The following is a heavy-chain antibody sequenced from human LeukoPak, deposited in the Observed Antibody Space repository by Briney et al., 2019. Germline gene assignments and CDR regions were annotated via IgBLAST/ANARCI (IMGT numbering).Heavy chain of an antibody. CDR3: ARALTGTEDDAFDI. Sequence: GGSLRLSCAASGFTFSSYAMHWVRQAPGKGLEWVAVISYDGSNKYYADSVKGRFTISRDNSKNTLYLQMNSLRAEDTAVYYCARALTGTEDDAFDIWGQGTMVTVSS. V-gene: IGHV3-30-3*01. CDR2: ISYDGSNK. J-gene: IGHJ3*02. D-gene: IGHD1-7*01. CDR1: GFTFSSYA.